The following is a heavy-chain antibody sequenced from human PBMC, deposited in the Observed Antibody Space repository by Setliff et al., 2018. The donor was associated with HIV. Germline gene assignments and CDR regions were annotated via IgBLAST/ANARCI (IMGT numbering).Heavy chain of an antibody. CDR3: ARRNDSVWGSFRSPLKYFFDF. Sequence: SETLSLTCNVSGGSISGYYWSWIRQSPGKGLEWIGYIYYSGSTNYNPSLKSRVTISVDTSKNQFSLKLTSVTAADAAVYYCARRNDSVWGSFRSPLKYFFDFWGQGTLVTVSS. J-gene: IGHJ4*02. CDR2: IYYSGST. V-gene: IGHV4-59*08. CDR1: GGSISGYY. D-gene: IGHD3-16*02.